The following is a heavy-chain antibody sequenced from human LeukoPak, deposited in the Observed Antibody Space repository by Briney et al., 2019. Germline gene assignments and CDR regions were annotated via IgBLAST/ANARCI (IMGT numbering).Heavy chain of an antibody. Sequence: SETLSLTCAVYGGSFSGYYWSWIRQPPGKGREWIGEINHSGSTNYNPSLKSRVTISVDTSKNKFSLKLSSVTAADTAVYYCAREGRGYSYGPDAFDIWGQGTMVTVSS. J-gene: IGHJ3*02. D-gene: IGHD5-18*01. V-gene: IGHV4-34*01. CDR1: GGSFSGYY. CDR3: AREGRGYSYGPDAFDI. CDR2: INHSGST.